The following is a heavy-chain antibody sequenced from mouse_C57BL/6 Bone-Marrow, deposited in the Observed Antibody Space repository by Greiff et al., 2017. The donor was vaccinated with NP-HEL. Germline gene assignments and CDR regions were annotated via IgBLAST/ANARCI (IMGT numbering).Heavy chain of an antibody. CDR1: GFTFSDYY. CDR3: ARGGFYYGSSLAY. D-gene: IGHD1-1*01. Sequence: EVKLMESGGGLVQPGGSLKLSCAASGFTFSDYYMYWVRQTPEKRLEWVAYISNGGGSTYYPDPVKGRFPISRDNAKNTLYLQMSRLKSEDTAMYYGARGGFYYGSSLAYWGQGTLVTVSA. V-gene: IGHV5-12*01. CDR2: ISNGGGST. J-gene: IGHJ3*01.